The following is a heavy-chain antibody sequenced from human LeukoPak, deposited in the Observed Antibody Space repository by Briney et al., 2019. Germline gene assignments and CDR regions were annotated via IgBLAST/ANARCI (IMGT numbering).Heavy chain of an antibody. CDR3: ARRRMWEPSAFDI. CDR2: IYYSGST. Sequence: SETLSLTCTVSGGSISSYYWSWIRQPPGKGLEWIGYIYYSGSTNYNPSLKSRVTISVDTSKNQFSLKLSSVTAADTAVYYCARRRMWEPSAFDIWGQGTMVTVSS. CDR1: GGSISSYY. J-gene: IGHJ3*02. V-gene: IGHV4-59*01. D-gene: IGHD1-26*01.